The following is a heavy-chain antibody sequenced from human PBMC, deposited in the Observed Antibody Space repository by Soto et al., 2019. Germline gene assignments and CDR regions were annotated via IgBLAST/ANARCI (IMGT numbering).Heavy chain of an antibody. V-gene: IGHV3-23*01. CDR3: AKNGAPRITIFGVVTGDYYYYYMDV. Sequence: GGSLRLSCAASGFTFSSYAMSWVRQAPGKGLEWVSAISGSGGSTYYADSVKGRFTISRDNSKNTLYLQMNSLRAEETAVYYCAKNGAPRITIFGVVTGDYYYYYMDVWGKGTTVTVSS. D-gene: IGHD3-3*01. J-gene: IGHJ6*03. CDR1: GFTFSSYA. CDR2: ISGSGGST.